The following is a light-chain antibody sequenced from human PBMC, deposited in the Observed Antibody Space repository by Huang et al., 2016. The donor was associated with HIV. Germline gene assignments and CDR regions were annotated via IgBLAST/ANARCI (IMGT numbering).Light chain of an antibody. CDR2: GSS. J-gene: IGKJ2*01. CDR1: QSVGKY. V-gene: IGKV3-15*01. CDR3: QQYDNGPYT. Sequence: EIVMTQSPVTLSVSPGERATLSCRASQSVGKYLAWSQQRPGQPPRLLIYGSSTRATGIPARFTGSGSGTEFTLTISSLQSEDFAIYYCQQYDNGPYTFGQGTNLEIK.